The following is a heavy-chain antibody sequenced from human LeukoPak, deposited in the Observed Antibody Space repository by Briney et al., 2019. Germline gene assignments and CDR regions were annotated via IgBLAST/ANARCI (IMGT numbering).Heavy chain of an antibody. CDR1: GGSISSYY. V-gene: IGHV4-59*08. CDR3: ARPNESAEYFQH. J-gene: IGHJ1*01. CDR2: IYYSGST. Sequence: PSETLSLTCTVSGGSISSYYWSWIRQPPGKGLEWIGYIYYSGSTNYNPFLKSRVTISVDTSKNQFSLKLSSVTAADTAVYYCARPNESAEYFQHWGQGTLVTVSS. D-gene: IGHD1-1*01.